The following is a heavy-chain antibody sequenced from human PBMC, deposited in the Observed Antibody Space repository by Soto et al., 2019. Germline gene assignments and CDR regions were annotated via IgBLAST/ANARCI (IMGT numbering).Heavy chain of an antibody. V-gene: IGHV4-4*07. D-gene: IGHD1-1*01. Sequence: SETLSLSCNVSRATLSGYYWSWIRQPPGKGLGWIGRIYATGSSDYNPSLKSRITISAXXXXXXFXLXLXXXTAAXTAMYYCVRDGTKNLRDWFDPWGQGILVT. J-gene: IGHJ5*02. CDR3: VRDGTKNLRDWFDP. CDR2: IYATGSS. CDR1: RATLSGYY.